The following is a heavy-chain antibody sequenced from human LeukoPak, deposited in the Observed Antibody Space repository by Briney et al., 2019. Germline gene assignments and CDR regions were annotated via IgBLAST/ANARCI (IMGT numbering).Heavy chain of an antibody. Sequence: GGSLRLSCAASGFTFSSYGMHWVRQAPGKGLEWVAVIWYDGSNKYYADSVKGRFTISRDNSKNTLYLQMNSLRAEDTAAYYCARDGYCSSTSCLGDVWGQGTTVTVSS. V-gene: IGHV3-33*01. CDR3: ARDGYCSSTSCLGDV. J-gene: IGHJ6*02. CDR2: IWYDGSNK. D-gene: IGHD2-2*03. CDR1: GFTFSSYG.